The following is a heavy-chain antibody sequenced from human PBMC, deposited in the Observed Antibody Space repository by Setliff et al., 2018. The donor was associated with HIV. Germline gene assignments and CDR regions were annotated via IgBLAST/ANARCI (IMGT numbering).Heavy chain of an antibody. CDR3: ARRIPLRQWMVPGDSFDV. V-gene: IGHV4-38-2*01. J-gene: IGHJ3*01. CDR2: IYHSGST. Sequence: ASETLSLTCAVSGYSISSGYYWGWIRQPPGKGLEWIGSIYHSGSTYYNSSLKIRITISLDTSKNQLSLRLRSVTAAETVVYYCARRIPLRQWMVPGDSFDVWGRGTKVTVSS. D-gene: IGHD3-10*01. CDR1: GYSISSGYY.